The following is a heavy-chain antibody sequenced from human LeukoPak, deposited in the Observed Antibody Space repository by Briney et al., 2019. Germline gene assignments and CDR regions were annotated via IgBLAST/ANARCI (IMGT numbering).Heavy chain of an antibody. CDR1: GGSFSGYY. J-gene: IGHJ4*02. D-gene: IGHD4-23*01. V-gene: IGHV4-34*01. CDR3: ARCTVVFDY. CDR2: INHSGST. Sequence: SETLSLTCAVYGGSFSGYYWSWIRQPPGKGLEWIGEINHSGSTNNNPSLKSRVTISVDTSKNQFSLKLSSVTAADTAVYYCARCTVVFDYWGQGTLVTVSS.